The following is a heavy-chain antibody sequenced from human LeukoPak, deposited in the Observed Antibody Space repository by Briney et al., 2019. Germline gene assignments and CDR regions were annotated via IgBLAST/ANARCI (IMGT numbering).Heavy chain of an antibody. J-gene: IGHJ4*02. Sequence: PSETLSLTCTVSGGSISSYYWSWIRQPPGKGLEWIGHIYYSGSTNYNPSLKSRVTISVDTSKNQFSLKLSSVTAADTAVYYSARADSSGYYVGYWGQGTLVTVSS. CDR1: GGSISSYY. D-gene: IGHD3-22*01. CDR2: IYYSGST. CDR3: ARADSSGYYVGY. V-gene: IGHV4-59*01.